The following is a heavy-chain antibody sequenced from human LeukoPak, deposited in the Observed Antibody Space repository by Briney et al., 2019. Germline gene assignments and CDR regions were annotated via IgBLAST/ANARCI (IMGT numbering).Heavy chain of an antibody. Sequence: ASVKVSCRASGYMFSNYGISWVRQAPGQGLEWMGWISAYNDNTNYAEKLQGRVTMTTDTSTSTAYMELRGLRSDDTAVYYCARVLGWYYDSSGYSRAFDYWGQGTLVTVSS. J-gene: IGHJ4*02. D-gene: IGHD3-22*01. CDR3: ARVLGWYYDSSGYSRAFDY. CDR2: ISAYNDNT. V-gene: IGHV1-18*01. CDR1: GYMFSNYG.